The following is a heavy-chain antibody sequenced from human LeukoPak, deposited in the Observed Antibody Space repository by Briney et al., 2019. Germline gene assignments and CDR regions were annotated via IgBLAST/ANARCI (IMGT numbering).Heavy chain of an antibody. CDR3: ARDPPNYDSSEYYFDY. V-gene: IGHV3-30-3*01. J-gene: IGHJ4*02. Sequence: PGGSLRLSCAASGFTFSSYAMHWVRQAPGKGLEWVAVISYDGSNKYYADSVKGRFTISRDNSKNTLYLQTNSLRAEDTAVYYCARDPPNYDSSEYYFDYWGQGTLVTVSS. CDR1: GFTFSSYA. D-gene: IGHD3-22*01. CDR2: ISYDGSNK.